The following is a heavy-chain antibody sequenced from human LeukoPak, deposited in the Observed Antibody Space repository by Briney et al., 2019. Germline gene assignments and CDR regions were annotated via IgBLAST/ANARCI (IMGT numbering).Heavy chain of an antibody. J-gene: IGHJ4*02. CDR2: IYYSGSI. V-gene: IGHV4-39*07. D-gene: IGHD3-22*01. CDR1: GGSIISSSHY. Sequence: SETLSLTCTVSGGSIISSSHYWGWIRQPPGKGLEWIGSIYYSGSIHHNPSLKSRVTISVDTSKNQFSLKLSSVTAADTAVYYCARDRDDSSGYSDFWGQGTLVTVSS. CDR3: ARDRDDSSGYSDF.